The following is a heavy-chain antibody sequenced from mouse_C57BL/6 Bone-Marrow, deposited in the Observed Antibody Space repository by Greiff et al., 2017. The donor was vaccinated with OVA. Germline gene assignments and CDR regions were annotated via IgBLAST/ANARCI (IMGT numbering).Heavy chain of an antibody. CDR2: IYPGSGST. V-gene: IGHV1-55*01. CDR3: AREGIYYGNPRLFAY. J-gene: IGHJ3*01. Sequence: QVHVKQPGAELVKPGASVKMSCKASGYTFTSYWITWVKQRPGQGLEWIGDIYPGSGSTNYNEKFKSKATLTVDTSSSTAYMQLSSLTSEDSAVYYWAREGIYYGNPRLFAYWGQGTLVTVSA. D-gene: IGHD2-1*01. CDR1: GYTFTSYW.